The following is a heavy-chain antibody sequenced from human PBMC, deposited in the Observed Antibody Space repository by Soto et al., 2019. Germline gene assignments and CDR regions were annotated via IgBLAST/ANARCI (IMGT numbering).Heavy chain of an antibody. Sequence: SETLSLTCAVSGGSISSGGYSWSWIRQPPGKGLEWIGYIYHSGSTYYNPSLKSRVTISVDRSKNQFSLKLSSVTAADTAVYYCARGRASITIFGVVNHYGMDVWGQGTTVTVSS. CDR2: IYHSGST. CDR3: ARGRASITIFGVVNHYGMDV. V-gene: IGHV4-30-2*01. J-gene: IGHJ6*02. D-gene: IGHD3-3*01. CDR1: GGSISSGGYS.